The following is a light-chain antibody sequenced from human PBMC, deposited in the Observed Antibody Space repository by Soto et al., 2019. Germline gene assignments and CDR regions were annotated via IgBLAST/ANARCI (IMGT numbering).Light chain of an antibody. CDR3: QQLGTSIT. CDR1: QTVNTY. V-gene: IGKV3-11*01. CDR2: DAS. J-gene: IGKJ5*01. Sequence: IVLTQSPATLSLWPGETAVLSCRASQTVNTYLSWYQQRPGQAPRLLIYDASKRVPCIPARFSGNGSGTEFTPTIRSLEPEDFALYYCQQLGTSITFGQGTRLEIE.